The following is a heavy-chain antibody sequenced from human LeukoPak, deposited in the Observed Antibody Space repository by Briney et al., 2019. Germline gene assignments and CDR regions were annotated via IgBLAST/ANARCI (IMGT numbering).Heavy chain of an antibody. D-gene: IGHD2-21*02. V-gene: IGHV4-59*01. J-gene: IGHJ5*02. CDR1: GGSISSSY. CDR3: ASAKECDLDT. CDR2: IYHSGST. Sequence: SETLSLTCTVSGGSISSSYWSWIRQPPGKGLEWIGYIYHSGSTNYNPSLKSRVTISVDTSKNHFSLKLTSVTAADTAVYYCASAKECDLDTWGQGTLVTVSS.